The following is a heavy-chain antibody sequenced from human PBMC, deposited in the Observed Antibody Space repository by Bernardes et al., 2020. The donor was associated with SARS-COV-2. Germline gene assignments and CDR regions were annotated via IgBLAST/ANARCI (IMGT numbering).Heavy chain of an antibody. D-gene: IGHD3-9*01. V-gene: IGHV3-23*01. Sequence: GGSLRLSCAASGFTFSSYAMSWVRQAPGKGLEWVSAISGSGGSTYYADSVKGRFTISRDNSKNTLYLQMNSLRAEDTAVYYCAMRGYILTGYYYYYYMDVWGKGTTVTVSS. CDR2: ISGSGGST. CDR1: GFTFSSYA. CDR3: AMRGYILTGYYYYYYMDV. J-gene: IGHJ6*03.